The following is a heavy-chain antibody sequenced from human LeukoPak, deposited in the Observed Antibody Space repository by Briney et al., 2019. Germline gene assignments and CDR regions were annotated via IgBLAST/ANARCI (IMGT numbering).Heavy chain of an antibody. CDR3: ARSKAYSSGWYVSPVDY. D-gene: IGHD6-19*01. J-gene: IGHJ4*02. CDR1: GGTFSSYA. V-gene: IGHV1-69*13. CDR2: IIPIFGTA. Sequence: GASVKVSCKASGGTFSSYAISWVRQAPGQGLEWMGGIIPIFGTANYAQKFQGRVTITADESTSTAYMELSSLRSEDTAVYYCARSKAYSSGWYVSPVDYWGQGTLVTVSS.